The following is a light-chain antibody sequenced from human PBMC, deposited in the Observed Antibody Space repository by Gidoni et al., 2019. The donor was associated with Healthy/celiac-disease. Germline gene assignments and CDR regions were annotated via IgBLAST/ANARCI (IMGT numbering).Light chain of an antibody. J-gene: IGKJ2*01. Sequence: EIVLTQSPATLALSPGERAHLSCRASQSVSSYLAWYQQKPGQAPRLLINDASNRTTGLPASFSCSASYPHFPLPIRSLEPEDLAAYYCPQRSNWPPSYTFGQGTKLEIK. CDR3: PQRSNWPPSYT. CDR1: QSVSSY. V-gene: IGKV3-11*01. CDR2: DAS.